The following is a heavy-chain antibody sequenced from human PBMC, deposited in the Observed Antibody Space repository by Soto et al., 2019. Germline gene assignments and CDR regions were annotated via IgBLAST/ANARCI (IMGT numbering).Heavy chain of an antibody. CDR1: GDSVSRGSYH. D-gene: IGHD7-27*01. CDR2: KPYTGSP. CDR3: AKVGWGGDS. J-gene: IGHJ4*02. V-gene: IGHV4-61*01. Sequence: ETLSLTCRVSGDSVSRGSYHWSWIRQPPGKGLEWIGFKPYTGSPDYNPSLKSRVVISIDRSKNQFSLKLSSVTATDTAVYFCAKVGWGGDSWGQGTLVTVSS.